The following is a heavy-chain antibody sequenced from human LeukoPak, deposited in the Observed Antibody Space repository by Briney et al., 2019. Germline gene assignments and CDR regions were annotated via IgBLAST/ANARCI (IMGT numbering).Heavy chain of an antibody. CDR1: GGSISSSSSY. Sequence: SETLSLTCTVSGGSISSSSSYWGWIRQPPGKGLEWIGSIYYSGSTYYNPSLKSRVTISVDTSKNQFSLQLKSVTAADTAVYYCARVGDYYDSVGYYYSHDYWGQGTLVSVSS. CDR3: ARVGDYYDSVGYYYSHDY. V-gene: IGHV4-39*07. CDR2: IYYSGST. J-gene: IGHJ4*02. D-gene: IGHD3-22*01.